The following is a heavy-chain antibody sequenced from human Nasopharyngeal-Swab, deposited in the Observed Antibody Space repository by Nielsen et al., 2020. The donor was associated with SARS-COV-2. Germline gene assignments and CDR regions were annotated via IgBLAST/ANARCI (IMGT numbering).Heavy chain of an antibody. D-gene: IGHD5-12*01. CDR2: IGTYNGNA. CDR3: ARDYEDSGRWGDFDY. J-gene: IGHJ4*02. Sequence: ASVKVSCKASGYNFTNYGLNWVRQAPGQGLEWMGWIGTYNGNANPAQKFQGRVTMTTDTSTNTAYMELRGLRSDDTAVYYCARDYEDSGRWGDFDYWGQGTRVTVSS. CDR1: GYNFTNYG. V-gene: IGHV1-18*01.